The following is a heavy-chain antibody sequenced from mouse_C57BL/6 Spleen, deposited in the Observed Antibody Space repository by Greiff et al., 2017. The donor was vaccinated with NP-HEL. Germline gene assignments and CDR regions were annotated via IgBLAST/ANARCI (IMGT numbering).Heavy chain of an antibody. J-gene: IGHJ2*01. CDR3: AREGEVTFDY. V-gene: IGHV3-6*01. CDR1: GYSITSGYY. CDR2: ISYDGSN. Sequence: EVQLQESGPGLVKPSQSLSLTCSVTGYSITSGYYWNWIRQFPGNKLEWMGYISYDGSNNYNPSLKNRISITRDTSKNQFFLKLNSVTTEDTATYYCAREGEVTFDYWGQGTTLTVSS. D-gene: IGHD2-2*01.